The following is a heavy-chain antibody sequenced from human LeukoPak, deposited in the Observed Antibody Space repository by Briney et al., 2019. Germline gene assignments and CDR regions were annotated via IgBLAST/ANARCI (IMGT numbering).Heavy chain of an antibody. CDR3: AKRVYGTSQYY. CDR1: GIAFSNSI. J-gene: IGHJ4*02. CDR2: MSYDGFSK. Sequence: GGSLRLSCVASGIAFSNSIMHWVRQAPGKGLEWVSAMSYDGFSKYYADSMKGRLTISRDDSKNTVYLQMKSLRPEDTALYYCAKRVYGTSQYYWGQGTLVTVSS. V-gene: IGHV3-30*04. D-gene: IGHD5/OR15-5a*01.